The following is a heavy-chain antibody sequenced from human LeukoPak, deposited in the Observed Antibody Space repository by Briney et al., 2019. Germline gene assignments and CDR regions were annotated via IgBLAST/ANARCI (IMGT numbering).Heavy chain of an antibody. Sequence: SETLSLTCAVHGGSFSGYYWSWIRQPPGKGLEWIGEINHSGSTNYNPSLKSRVTISVDTSKNQFSLKLSSVTAADTAVYYCARGGGSGSYYKRRPHYYYGMDVWGQGTTVTVSS. J-gene: IGHJ6*02. D-gene: IGHD3-10*01. CDR3: ARGGGSGSYYKRRPHYYYGMDV. CDR2: INHSGST. V-gene: IGHV4-34*01. CDR1: GGSFSGYY.